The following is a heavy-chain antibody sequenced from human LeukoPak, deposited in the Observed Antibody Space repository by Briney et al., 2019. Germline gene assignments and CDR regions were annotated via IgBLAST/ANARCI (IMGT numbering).Heavy chain of an antibody. Sequence: GGSLRLSCAASGFTFSSYSMNWVRQAPGQGLEWVAFIRYDGSRKYYADSVKGRFTISRDNSKNTLYLQMNSLRAEDTAMYYCAKVSLNMVNDAFDIWGQGTMVSVSS. V-gene: IGHV3-30*02. J-gene: IGHJ3*02. CDR2: IRYDGSRK. D-gene: IGHD4/OR15-4a*01. CDR1: GFTFSSYS. CDR3: AKVSLNMVNDAFDI.